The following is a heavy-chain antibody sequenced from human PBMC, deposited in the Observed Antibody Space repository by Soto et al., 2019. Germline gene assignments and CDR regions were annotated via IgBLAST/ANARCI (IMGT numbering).Heavy chain of an antibody. CDR1: GGSISSDY. D-gene: IGHD3-16*01. V-gene: IGHV4-59*01. J-gene: IGHJ4*02. Sequence: TSESLSLTCTVSGGSISSDYWSWIRQPPGKGLEWIGYIYYSRSTNYNPSLKSRVTISVDTSKNQFSLKLSSVTAANTAVYYCARSLIIGYFDYWGQGTLVTVSS. CDR2: IYYSRST. CDR3: ARSLIIGYFDY.